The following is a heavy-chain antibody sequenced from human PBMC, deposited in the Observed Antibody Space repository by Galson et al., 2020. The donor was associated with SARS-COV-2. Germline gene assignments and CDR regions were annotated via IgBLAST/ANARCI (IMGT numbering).Heavy chain of an antibody. CDR3: ARQWADWYFDL. D-gene: IGHD1-26*01. V-gene: IGHV4-59*08. J-gene: IGHJ2*01. CDR2: IDYSGRT. Sequence: SETRSLTCTVSADSLNTYYWTWIRQSPGKGLEWIGYIDYSGRTNYNPSLKSRVTISIDTSKNQFSLKLRSVTAADTALYYCARQWADWYFDLWGRGTLVTVS. CDR1: ADSLNTYY.